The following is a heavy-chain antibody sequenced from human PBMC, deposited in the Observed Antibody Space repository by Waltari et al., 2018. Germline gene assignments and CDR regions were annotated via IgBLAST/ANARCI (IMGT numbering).Heavy chain of an antibody. V-gene: IGHV3-21*01. Sequence: EVQLVESGGGLVKPGGSLRLSCAASGFTFSSYSMNWVRQAPGKGLEWVSSISSSSSYIYYVDSVKGRFTISRDNAKNSLYLQMNSLRAEDTAVYYCARDRAHDYGDYGGGFDYWGQGTLVTVSS. CDR2: ISSSSSYI. J-gene: IGHJ4*02. CDR3: ARDRAHDYGDYGGGFDY. CDR1: GFTFSSYS. D-gene: IGHD4-17*01.